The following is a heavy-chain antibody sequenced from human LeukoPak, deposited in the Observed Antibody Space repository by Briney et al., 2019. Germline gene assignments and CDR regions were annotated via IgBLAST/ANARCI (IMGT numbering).Heavy chain of an antibody. Sequence: GGSLRLSCAASGFTFSSYAMHWVRQAPGKGLEWVAVISYDGSNKYYADSVKGRFTISRDNSKNTLYLQMNSLRAEDAAVYYCAREGEGAAAGSFDYWGQGTLVTVSS. D-gene: IGHD6-13*01. CDR2: ISYDGSNK. V-gene: IGHV3-30*04. CDR1: GFTFSSYA. CDR3: AREGEGAAAGSFDY. J-gene: IGHJ4*02.